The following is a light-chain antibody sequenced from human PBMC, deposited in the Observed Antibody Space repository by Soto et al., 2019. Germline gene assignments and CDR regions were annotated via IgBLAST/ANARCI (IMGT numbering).Light chain of an antibody. CDR1: QSVDSN. V-gene: IGKV3D-15*01. J-gene: IGKJ4*01. CDR3: QQYNDWPLT. CDR2: GAS. Sequence: EIVMTQSPATLSVSPGDGATLSCRDSQSVDSNLAWYQQKPGQTPRLLMYGASTRPTGIPARFSGSGSGTAFTLTIISLQSEDSAVYYRQQYNDWPLTFGGGTKVEIK.